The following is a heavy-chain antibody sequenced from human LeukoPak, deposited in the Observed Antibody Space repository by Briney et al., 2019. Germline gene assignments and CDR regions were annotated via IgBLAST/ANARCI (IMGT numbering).Heavy chain of an antibody. V-gene: IGHV3-21*01. Sequence: GGSLRLSCLASGYTFSYSINWVRQAPGKGLEWVSSISVRSNYIYYADSVRGRSRISPDDARDSLFLEMNSLRAEDTAVYYCVRLRRNIWGQGTLVTVSS. D-gene: IGHD1/OR15-1a*01. CDR3: VRLRRNI. J-gene: IGHJ4*02. CDR1: GYTFSYS. CDR2: ISVRSNYI.